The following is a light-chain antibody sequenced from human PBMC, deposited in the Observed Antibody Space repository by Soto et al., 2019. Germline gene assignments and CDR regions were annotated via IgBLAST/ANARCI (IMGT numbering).Light chain of an antibody. Sequence: EIVLTQSPGSLSLSPGERATLSWRASQRVSSNYLAWYQQIPGQAPRLLIYDASSRATGIPDRFSGSGSGTDFTLTINRLEPEDLAVYYCQQYGSSFTFGGGAKVEIK. CDR2: DAS. J-gene: IGKJ4*01. CDR1: QRVSSNY. CDR3: QQYGSSFT. V-gene: IGKV3-20*01.